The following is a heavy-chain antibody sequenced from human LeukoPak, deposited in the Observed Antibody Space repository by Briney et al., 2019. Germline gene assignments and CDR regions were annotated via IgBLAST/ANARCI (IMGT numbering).Heavy chain of an antibody. CDR3: ARLNNYDFWSGYYRFDY. CDR2: IYYSGST. CDR1: GGSISSYY. Sequence: SETLSLTCTVSGGSISSYYWSWIRQPPGKGLEWIGSIYYSGSTYYNPSLKSRVTISVDTSKNQFSLKLSSVTAADTAVYYCARLNNYDFWSGYYRFDYWGQGTLVTVSS. D-gene: IGHD3-3*01. V-gene: IGHV4-39*01. J-gene: IGHJ4*02.